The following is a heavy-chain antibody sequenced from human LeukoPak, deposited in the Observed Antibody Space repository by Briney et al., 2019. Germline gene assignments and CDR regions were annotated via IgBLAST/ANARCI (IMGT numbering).Heavy chain of an antibody. CDR1: GFTFSKYA. Sequence: PGGSLRLSCAASGFTFSKYAMSWVRQAPGKGLEWVSTVTGSGATTYGADSVEGRFAISRDKSKNTVYLQMNSLTPDDTAIYYCAKTTRYTSGWLYFDYWGLGTLVTVSS. D-gene: IGHD6-19*01. CDR3: AKTTRYTSGWLYFDY. CDR2: VTGSGATT. J-gene: IGHJ4*02. V-gene: IGHV3-23*01.